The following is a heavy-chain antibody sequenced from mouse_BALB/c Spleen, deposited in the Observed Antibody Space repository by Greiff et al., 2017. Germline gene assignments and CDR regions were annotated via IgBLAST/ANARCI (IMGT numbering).Heavy chain of an antibody. CDR2: IDPENGDT. CDR3: NARGTYAMDY. V-gene: IGHV14-4*02. J-gene: IGHJ4*01. CDR1: GFNIKDYY. D-gene: IGHD3-1*01. Sequence: EVQLQESGAELVRSGASVKLSRTASGFNIKDYYMHWVKQRPEQGLEWIGWIDPENGDTEYAPKFQGKATMTADTSSNTAYLQLSSLTSEDTAVYYCNARGTYAMDYWGQGTSVTVSS.